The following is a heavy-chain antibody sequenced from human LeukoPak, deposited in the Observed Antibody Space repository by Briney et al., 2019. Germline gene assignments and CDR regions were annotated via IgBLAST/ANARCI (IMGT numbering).Heavy chain of an antibody. CDR3: AKERYSSSWYGDY. J-gene: IGHJ4*02. CDR1: GFTFSSYG. D-gene: IGHD6-13*01. CDR2: ISGSGGST. V-gene: IGHV3-23*01. Sequence: PGGSLRLSCAASGFTFSSYGMHWVRQAPGKGLEWVSAISGSGGSTYYADSVKGRFTISRDNSKNTLYLQMNSLRAEDTAVYYCAKERYSSSWYGDYWGQGTLVTVSS.